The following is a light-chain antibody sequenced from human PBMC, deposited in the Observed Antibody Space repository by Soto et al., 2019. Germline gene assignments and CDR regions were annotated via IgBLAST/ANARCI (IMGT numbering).Light chain of an antibody. J-gene: IGKJ4*01. Sequence: EIVLTQSPATLYLSPGERATLSCGASQSLSSSYLAWYQQKPGLAPRLLIYDASSRATGIPDRFSGSGSGTDFTLTISRLEPEDFAVYYCQQYGSSPLTFGGGTKVDIK. CDR2: DAS. V-gene: IGKV3D-20*01. CDR1: QSLSSSY. CDR3: QQYGSSPLT.